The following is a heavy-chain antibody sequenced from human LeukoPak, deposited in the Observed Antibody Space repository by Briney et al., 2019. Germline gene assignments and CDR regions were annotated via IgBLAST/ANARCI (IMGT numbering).Heavy chain of an antibody. J-gene: IGHJ6*04. CDR1: GFTFSSYG. V-gene: IGHV3-30*03. CDR2: ISYDGSNK. D-gene: IGHD2-2*01. Sequence: GGSLRLSCAASGFTFSSYGMHWVRQAPGKGLEWVAVISYDGSNKYYADSVKGRFTISRDNSKNSLYLQMNSLRAEDTAVYYCAREALGYCSSTSCYSEYIMDVWGKGTTVTISS. CDR3: AREALGYCSSTSCYSEYIMDV.